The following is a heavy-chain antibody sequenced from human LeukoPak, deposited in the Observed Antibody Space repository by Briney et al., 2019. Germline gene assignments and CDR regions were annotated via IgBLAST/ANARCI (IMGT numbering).Heavy chain of an antibody. CDR2: IKSKTDGRTT. V-gene: IGHV3-15*01. Sequence: GGSLRLSCAASGFTFSNAWMSWVRQAPGKGLEWVGRIKSKTDGRTTDYAAPVKGRFTISRDDSKNTLYMQMNSLKTEDTAVYYCTKSFYDFWSGYYMDVWGKGTTVTVSS. D-gene: IGHD3-3*01. CDR3: TKSFYDFWSGYYMDV. CDR1: GFTFSNAW. J-gene: IGHJ6*03.